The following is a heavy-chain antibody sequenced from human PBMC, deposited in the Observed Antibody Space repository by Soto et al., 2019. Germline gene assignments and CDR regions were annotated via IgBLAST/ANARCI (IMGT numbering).Heavy chain of an antibody. J-gene: IGHJ4*02. CDR3: VRDPYLPAAGRLSSLHY. V-gene: IGHV3-15*01. Sequence: LRLSCAASGFTFSDAWMSWVRQAPGKGLDWVGRIKSKSDGGTTEYAAPVKGRFTISRDNSNNTLYVQMNSLKAEDTAVYYCVRDPYLPAAGRLSSLHYWGPGTLVTVSS. CDR1: GFTFSDAW. CDR2: IKSKSDGGTT. D-gene: IGHD2-2*01.